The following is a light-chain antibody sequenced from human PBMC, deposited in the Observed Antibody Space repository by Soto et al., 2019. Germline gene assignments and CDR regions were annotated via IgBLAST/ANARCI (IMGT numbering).Light chain of an antibody. J-gene: IGKJ4*01. CDR3: QQYGSSPLT. Sequence: EIVLTQSPGTLSLSPGKRATLSCRASQSVSSSYLAWYQQKPGQAPTVLIYRASIRATGIPDRFTGSGSGTDFTLTISRLEPEDFAGYYCQQYGSSPLTFRGGAKVDIK. CDR1: QSVSSSY. CDR2: RAS. V-gene: IGKV3-20*01.